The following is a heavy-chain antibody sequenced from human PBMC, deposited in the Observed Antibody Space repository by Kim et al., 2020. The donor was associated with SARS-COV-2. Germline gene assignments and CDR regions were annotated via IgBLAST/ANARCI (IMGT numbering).Heavy chain of an antibody. J-gene: IGHJ3*02. CDR1: GFTFSNYA. V-gene: IGHV3-23*01. CDR2: IRGGGGGT. Sequence: GGSLRLSCAASGFTFSNYAMSWVRQAPGKGLEWVSYIRGGGGGTYYADSVKGRCTISRDNSRNTLSLQLNSLRAEDTAIYYCAKCHSGWGYDGFDIWGLGTMVTVSS. D-gene: IGHD3-10*01. CDR3: AKCHSGWGYDGFDI.